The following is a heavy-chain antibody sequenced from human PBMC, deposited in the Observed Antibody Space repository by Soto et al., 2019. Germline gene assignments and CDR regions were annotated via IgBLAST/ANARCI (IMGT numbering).Heavy chain of an antibody. CDR2: ISTHNGDT. V-gene: IGHV1-18*01. Sequence: ASVKVSCKISGYTFTSYGISWVRQAPGQGLEWMGWISTHNGDTSFAQKFQGRVTLTTDTSTNTAYMDLRSLTSDDTAVYYCARGYGILTGLAYYYGMDVWGQGTTVTVS. J-gene: IGHJ6*02. CDR1: GYTFTSYG. D-gene: IGHD3-9*01. CDR3: ARGYGILTGLAYYYGMDV.